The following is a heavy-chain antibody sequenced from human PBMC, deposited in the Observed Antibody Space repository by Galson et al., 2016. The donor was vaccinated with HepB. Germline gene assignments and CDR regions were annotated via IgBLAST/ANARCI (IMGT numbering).Heavy chain of an antibody. CDR1: GFSLSTSGMC. CDR2: IDWDGIT. D-gene: IGHD2-2*01. CDR3: ARLDCSGASRWFGY. J-gene: IGHJ4*02. Sequence: PALVKPTQTLTLTCTFSGFSLSTSGMCVSWIRQPPGKALEWLGRIDWDGITYYSTSLEDRLAFSRDTSKNQVVLTMTSMDPVDTATYYCARLDCSGASRWFGYWGQGTLVTVSS. V-gene: IGHV2-70*11.